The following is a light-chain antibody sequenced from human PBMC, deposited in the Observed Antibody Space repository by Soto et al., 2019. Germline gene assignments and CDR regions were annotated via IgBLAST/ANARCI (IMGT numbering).Light chain of an antibody. Sequence: QSALTQPPSASGSPGQSVTISCTGTSSDVGGYNYVSWYQRHPGKAPKLMIYEVSKRPSGVPDRFSGSKSGNTASLTVSGLQAEDEADYFCCSYVGGKNLGVFAGGTKLTVL. J-gene: IGLJ3*02. V-gene: IGLV2-8*01. CDR3: CSYVGGKNLGV. CDR2: EVS. CDR1: SSDVGGYNY.